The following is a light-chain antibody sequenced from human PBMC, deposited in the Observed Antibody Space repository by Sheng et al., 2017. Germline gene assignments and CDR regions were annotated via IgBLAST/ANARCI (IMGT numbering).Light chain of an antibody. Sequence: DIQMTQSPSFLSASVGDRVIITCRASQSVSTYLNWYQLKPGKAPKLLIFATSILQSGVPSRFTGRGSETDFTLTISSLQLEDFATYSCQQSYSTPWTFGQGTKVEIK. CDR3: QQSYSTPWT. J-gene: IGKJ1*01. CDR2: ATS. CDR1: QSVSTY. V-gene: IGKV1-39*01.